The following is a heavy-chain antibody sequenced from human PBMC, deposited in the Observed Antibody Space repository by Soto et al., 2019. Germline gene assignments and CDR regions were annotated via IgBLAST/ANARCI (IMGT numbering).Heavy chain of an antibody. CDR1: VFTFSSYG. J-gene: IGHJ6*02. V-gene: IGHV3-30*03. D-gene: IGHD3-9*01. Sequence: GSPWTLFCAASVFTFSSYGMQWVRQAPGKGLEWVAVISYDGSNEYYGDSVKGRFTISRDNSKNTLYLEMNSLRTEDTAVYYCARDPNYDILTAYYGMDVWGQGTTVTVSS. CDR2: ISYDGSNE. CDR3: ARDPNYDILTAYYGMDV.